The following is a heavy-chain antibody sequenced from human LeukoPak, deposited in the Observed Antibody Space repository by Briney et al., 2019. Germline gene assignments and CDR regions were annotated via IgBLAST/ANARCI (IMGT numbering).Heavy chain of an antibody. J-gene: IGHJ3*02. Sequence: PSETLSLTCTVSGGSISSYYWSWIRQPPGKGLEWIGYIYTSGSTNYNPSLKSRVTISVDTSKDQFSLKLSSVTAADTAVYYCARHHRIFGVVPRDMGGAFDIWGQGTMVTVSS. V-gene: IGHV4-4*09. D-gene: IGHD3-3*01. CDR3: ARHHRIFGVVPRDMGGAFDI. CDR1: GGSISSYY. CDR2: IYTSGST.